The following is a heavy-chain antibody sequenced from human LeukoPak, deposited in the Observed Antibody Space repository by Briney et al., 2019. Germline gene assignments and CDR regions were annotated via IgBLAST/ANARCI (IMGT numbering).Heavy chain of an antibody. D-gene: IGHD3-22*01. CDR1: GYTLTELS. Sequence: ASVKVSCKVSGYTLTELSMHWVRQAPGKGLEWMGSFDPEDGETIYAQKFQGRVTMTEDTSTDTAYMELSSLRSEDTAVYYCATYYYDSSDIFDYWGQGTLATVSS. J-gene: IGHJ4*02. CDR2: FDPEDGET. V-gene: IGHV1-24*01. CDR3: ATYYYDSSDIFDY.